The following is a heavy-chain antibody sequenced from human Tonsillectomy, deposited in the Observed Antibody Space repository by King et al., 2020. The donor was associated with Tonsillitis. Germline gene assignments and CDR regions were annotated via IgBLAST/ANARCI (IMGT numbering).Heavy chain of an antibody. V-gene: IGHV3-30*04. CDR1: GFTFSIYA. CDR3: AREPFLPRGLGRAYYFDY. Sequence: VQLVESGGGVVQPGRSLRLSCAASGFTFSIYAMHWVRQAPGKGLEWVAVISYDGSQNFYADSVKGRFTISRDNSKNTLYLQMNSLRAEDTAVYYCAREPFLPRGLGRAYYFDYWGQGTLVTVSS. D-gene: IGHD1-26*01. J-gene: IGHJ4*02. CDR2: ISYDGSQN.